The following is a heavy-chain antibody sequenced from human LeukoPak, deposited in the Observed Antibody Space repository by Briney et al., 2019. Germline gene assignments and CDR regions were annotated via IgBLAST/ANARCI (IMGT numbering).Heavy chain of an antibody. CDR3: ASTNCSGGSCYVHY. CDR2: ISHSGST. V-gene: IGHV4-34*01. J-gene: IGHJ4*02. CDR1: GGSFSGYY. Sequence: PSETLSLTCAVYGGSFSGYYWSWIRQPPGKGLEWIGEISHSGSTNYNPSLKSRVTISVDTSKNQFSLKLSSVTAADTAVYYCASTNCSGGSCYVHYWGQGTLVTVSS. D-gene: IGHD2-15*01.